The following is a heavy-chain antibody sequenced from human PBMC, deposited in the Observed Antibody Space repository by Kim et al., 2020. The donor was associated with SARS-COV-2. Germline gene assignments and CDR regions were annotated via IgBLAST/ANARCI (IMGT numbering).Heavy chain of an antibody. CDR1: GFTFSSYA. V-gene: IGHV3-30*04. Sequence: GGSLRLSCAASGFTFSSYAMHWVRQAPGKGLEWVAVISYDGSNKYYADSVKGRFTISRDNSKNTLYLQMNSLRAEDTAVYYCARDLSRVVITPSMDVWG. CDR3: ARDLSRVVITPSMDV. CDR2: ISYDGSNK. J-gene: IGHJ6*02. D-gene: IGHD3-22*01.